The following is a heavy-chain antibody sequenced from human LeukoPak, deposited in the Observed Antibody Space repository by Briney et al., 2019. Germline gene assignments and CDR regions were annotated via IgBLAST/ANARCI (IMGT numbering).Heavy chain of an antibody. V-gene: IGHV5-51*01. D-gene: IGHD3-10*01. Sequence: HGESLKISCKGSGYSFTSYWIGWVRQMPGKGLEWMGIIYPGDSDTRYSPSFQGQVTISADKSISTAYLQWSSLKASDTAMYYCARSWHYASGARDYFDYWGQGTLVTVSS. CDR3: ARSWHYASGARDYFDY. CDR1: GYSFTSYW. J-gene: IGHJ4*02. CDR2: IYPGDSDT.